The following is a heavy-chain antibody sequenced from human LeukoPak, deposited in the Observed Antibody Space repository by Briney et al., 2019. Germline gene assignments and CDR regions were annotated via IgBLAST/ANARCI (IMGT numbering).Heavy chain of an antibody. Sequence: GASVKVSCKGSGYTFTSYGNRWVRQAPGQGPEWMGWISAYNGNTNYAQKLQGRVTMTTDTSTSTAYMELRSLRSDDTAVYYCARDYYDSSGLNYWGQGTLVTVSS. CDR2: ISAYNGNT. V-gene: IGHV1-18*01. CDR3: ARDYYDSSGLNY. CDR1: GYTFTSYG. D-gene: IGHD3-22*01. J-gene: IGHJ4*02.